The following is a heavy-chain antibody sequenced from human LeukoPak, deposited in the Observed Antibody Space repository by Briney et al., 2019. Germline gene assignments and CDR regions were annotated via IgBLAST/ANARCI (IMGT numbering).Heavy chain of an antibody. CDR1: GGSISSSSYY. V-gene: IGHV4-39*07. J-gene: IGHJ4*02. CDR3: ARMLSYGHLYFDY. CDR2: IYYSGST. Sequence: DPSETLSLTCTVSGGSISSSSYYWGWIRQPPGKGLEWIGSIYYSGSTYYNPSLKSRVTISVDTSKNQFSLKLSSVTAADTAVYYCARMLSYGHLYFDYWGQGTLVTVSS. D-gene: IGHD1-26*01.